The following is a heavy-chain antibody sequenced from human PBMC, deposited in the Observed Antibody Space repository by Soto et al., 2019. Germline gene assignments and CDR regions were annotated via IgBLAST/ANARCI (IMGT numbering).Heavy chain of an antibody. J-gene: IGHJ4*02. Sequence: GGSLRLSCAASGFTFSSYEMNWVRQAPGKGLEWVSYISSSGSTIYYADSVKGRFTISRDNAKNSLYLQMNSLRAEDTAVHSCVRSVDYGDYDYWGQGTLVTVSS. D-gene: IGHD4-17*01. V-gene: IGHV3-48*03. CDR2: ISSSGSTI. CDR3: VRSVDYGDYDY. CDR1: GFTFSSYE.